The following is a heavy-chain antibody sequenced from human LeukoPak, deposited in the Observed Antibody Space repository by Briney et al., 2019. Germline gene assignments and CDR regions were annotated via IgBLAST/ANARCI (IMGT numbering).Heavy chain of an antibody. CDR3: AREELSSSLYYFDY. Sequence: GGSLRLSCGASGFTVSSNYMSWVRQAPGKGLEWVSVIYSGGSTYYADSVKGRFTIPRDNSKNTLYLQMNSLRAEDTAVYYCAREELSSSLYYFDYWGQGTLVTVSS. CDR1: GFTVSSNY. D-gene: IGHD3-16*02. CDR2: IYSGGST. J-gene: IGHJ4*02. V-gene: IGHV3-53*01.